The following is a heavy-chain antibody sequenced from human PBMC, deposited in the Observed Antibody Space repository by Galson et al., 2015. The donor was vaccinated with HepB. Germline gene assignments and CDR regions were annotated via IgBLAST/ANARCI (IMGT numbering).Heavy chain of an antibody. D-gene: IGHD2-2*01. V-gene: IGHV3-30-3*01. J-gene: IGHJ5*02. CDR1: GFTFSSYA. CDR2: ISYDGSNK. Sequence: SLRLSCAASGFTFSSYAMHWVRQAPGKGLEWVAVISYDGSNKYYADSVKGRFTISRDNSKNTLYLQMNSLRAEDTAVYYCARDRNGYCSSTSCYFGSGIDPWGQGTLVTVSS. CDR3: ARDRNGYCSSTSCYFGSGIDP.